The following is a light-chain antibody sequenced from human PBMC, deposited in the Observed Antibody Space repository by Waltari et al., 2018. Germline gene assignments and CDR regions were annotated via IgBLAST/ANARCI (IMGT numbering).Light chain of an antibody. CDR3: SAWDDGLKVYV. CDR2: RND. V-gene: IGLV10-54*04. J-gene: IGLJ1*01. Sequence: QAGLTQPPSVSKGLAQTATLTCTGNGDNVGKHGATWLQQFRGHPPKLFSYRNDNRPSWISQRFSASKSGNTASLTITGLQPEDEADYYCSAWDDGLKVYVFGPGTKVTVL. CDR1: GDNVGKHG.